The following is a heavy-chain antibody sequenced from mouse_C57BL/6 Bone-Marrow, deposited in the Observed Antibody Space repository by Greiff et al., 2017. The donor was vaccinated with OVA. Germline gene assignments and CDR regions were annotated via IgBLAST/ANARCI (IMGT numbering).Heavy chain of an antibody. CDR1: GYTFTSYW. J-gene: IGHJ4*01. CDR3: AREGNGDYYAMDY. Sequence: QVQLQQPGAELVKPGASVKLSCKASGYTFTSYWMHWVKQRPGQGLEWIGMIHPNTGSTNYNEKFKSKATLTVDKSSSTAYMHLSILTSEYSAVDYCAREGNGDYYAMDYWGQGTSVTVSS. V-gene: IGHV1-64*01. D-gene: IGHD2-1*01. CDR2: IHPNTGST.